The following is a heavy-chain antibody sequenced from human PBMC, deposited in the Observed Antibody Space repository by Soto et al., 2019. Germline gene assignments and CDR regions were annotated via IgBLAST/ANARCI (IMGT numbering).Heavy chain of an antibody. CDR3: ARPLWRDNYNWGYFYP. V-gene: IGHV3-30-3*01. Sequence: QVQLVESGGGVVQPGRSLRLSCAASGFTFSSYDMHCILQAPGKGLDWVSFISYDGINKYHPDAVKGRFTISRDNSKNTLYLKMNSLRTEDTAVYYCARPLWRDNYNWGYFYPWCRGTLVTVSS. D-gene: IGHD4-4*01. CDR1: GFTFSSYD. CDR2: ISYDGINK. J-gene: IGHJ2*01.